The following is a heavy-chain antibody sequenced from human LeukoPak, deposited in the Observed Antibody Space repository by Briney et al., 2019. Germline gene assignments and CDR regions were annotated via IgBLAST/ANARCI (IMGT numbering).Heavy chain of an antibody. D-gene: IGHD1-7*01. Sequence: SEALSLTCTVSGGSISSSSYYWGWIRQPPGKGLEWIGSIYYSGSTYYNPSLKSRVTISVDTSKNQFSLKLSSVTAADTAVYYCAKDPEFHWNYDPEEYYFDYWGQGTLVTVSS. CDR1: GGSISSSSYY. J-gene: IGHJ4*02. V-gene: IGHV4-39*07. CDR3: AKDPEFHWNYDPEEYYFDY. CDR2: IYYSGST.